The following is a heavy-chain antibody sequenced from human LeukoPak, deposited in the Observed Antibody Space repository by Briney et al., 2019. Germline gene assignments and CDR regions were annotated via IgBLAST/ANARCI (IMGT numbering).Heavy chain of an antibody. V-gene: IGHV3-73*01. CDR3: TRPLGAAAGTYFDP. D-gene: IGHD6-13*01. J-gene: IGHJ5*02. CDR1: GFTFSGAA. Sequence: GGSLRLSCTASGFTFSGAAMRWVRQASGKGPEWVGHIRSKPNNYATAYAASVKGRFTISRDDSKNTAYLQMNSLKIEDTAVYYCTRPLGAAAGTYFDPWGQGTLVTVSS. CDR2: IRSKPNNYAT.